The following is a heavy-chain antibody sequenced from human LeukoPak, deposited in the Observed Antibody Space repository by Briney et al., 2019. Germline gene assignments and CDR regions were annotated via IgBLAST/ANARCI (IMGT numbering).Heavy chain of an antibody. J-gene: IGHJ5*02. CDR3: ARHGLEQWLTPVNWFDP. Sequence: PSETLSLTCTVSGGSISSSSYYWGWIRQPPGKGLEWIGSIYYSGSTYYNPSLKSRVTIPVDTSKNQFSLKLSSVTAADTAVYYCARHGLEQWLTPVNWFDPWGQGTLVTVSS. CDR1: GGSISSSSYY. CDR2: IYYSGST. D-gene: IGHD6-19*01. V-gene: IGHV4-39*01.